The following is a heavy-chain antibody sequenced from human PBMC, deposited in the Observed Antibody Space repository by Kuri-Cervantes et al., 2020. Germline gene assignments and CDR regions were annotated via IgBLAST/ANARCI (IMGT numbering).Heavy chain of an antibody. J-gene: IGHJ6*03. CDR3: ARVVVVPAAGEYYYYMDV. CDR2: LNPNSGAT. D-gene: IGHD2-2*01. V-gene: IGHV1-2*02. CDR1: GYTFTGYY. Sequence: ASVKVSCKASGYTFTGYYIHWVRQAPGQGLEWMGWLNPNSGATKYAQNFQGRVTMTRDTSTSTVYMELSSLRSEDTAVYYCARVVVVPAAGEYYYYMDVWGKGTTVTVSS.